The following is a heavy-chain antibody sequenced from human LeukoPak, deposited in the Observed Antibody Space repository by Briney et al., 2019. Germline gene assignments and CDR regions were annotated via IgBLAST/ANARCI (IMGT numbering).Heavy chain of an antibody. CDR3: AREAGYVWGSYRYTADLHY. D-gene: IGHD3-16*02. CDR1: GGSFSGYY. J-gene: IGHJ4*02. Sequence: SETLSLTCPVHGGSFSGYYWSSMHQPPGKGLEWIGEINHSGSTNYNPSLKSRVTISVDTSKNQFSLKLSSVTAADTAVYYCAREAGYVWGSYRYTADLHYWGQGPLVTVSS. V-gene: IGHV4-34*01. CDR2: INHSGST.